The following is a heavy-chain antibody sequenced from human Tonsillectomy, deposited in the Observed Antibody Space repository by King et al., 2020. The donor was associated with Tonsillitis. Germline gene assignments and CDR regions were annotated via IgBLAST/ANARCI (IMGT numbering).Heavy chain of an antibody. CDR2: IKSKTDGGKT. Sequence: VQLVESGGGLVKPGGSLRLSCAASGFTFSNAWMSWVRQAPGKGLEWVGRIKSKTDGGKTDYAAPVKGRFTISRDDSKNTLYLQMNSLKTEDTAVYYCTTASGYWGQGTLVTVSS. CDR3: TTASGY. J-gene: IGHJ4*02. V-gene: IGHV3-15*01. CDR1: GFTFSNAW.